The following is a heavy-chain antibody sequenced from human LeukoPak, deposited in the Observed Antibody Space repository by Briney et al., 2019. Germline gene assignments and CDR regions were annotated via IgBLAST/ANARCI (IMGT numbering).Heavy chain of an antibody. Sequence: GGSLRLSCAASGFTFSSYAMSWVRQAPGKGLEWVSAISGSGGSTYYADSVKGRFTISRDNSKNTLYLQMNSLRAEDTAVYYCAKDFHDFWSGPVQHWGQGTLVTVSS. CDR3: AKDFHDFWSGPVQH. V-gene: IGHV3-23*01. CDR1: GFTFSSYA. J-gene: IGHJ1*01. CDR2: ISGSGGST. D-gene: IGHD3-3*01.